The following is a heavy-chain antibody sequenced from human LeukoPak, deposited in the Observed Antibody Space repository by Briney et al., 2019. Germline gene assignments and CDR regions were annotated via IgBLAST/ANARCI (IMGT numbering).Heavy chain of an antibody. CDR1: GFSLSTRRMC. D-gene: IGHD5-18*01. CDR2: IDWDDDK. CDR3: ARMRRGYSYGHFDY. J-gene: IGHJ4*02. V-gene: IGHV2-70*11. Sequence: SGPTLVNPTQTLTLTCTSSGFSLSTRRMCVSWIRQPPGKALEWLARIDWDDDKYYSTSLKTRLTISKDTSKDQVVLTMTNMDPVDTATYYCARMRRGYSYGHFDYWGQGTLVTVSS.